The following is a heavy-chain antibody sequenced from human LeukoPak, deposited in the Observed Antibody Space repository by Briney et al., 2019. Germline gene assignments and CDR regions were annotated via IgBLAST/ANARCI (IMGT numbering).Heavy chain of an antibody. Sequence: GGSLVLSCVTSGFTFSSYAMSRVRQAPGKGLEWVSVISGSGGTTYYADSVKGRFTISRDNSKSTLYLQMNSLRAEDTAVYYCAKDTSGSTSYSYHYGMDVWGQGTTVTVSS. CDR3: AKDTSGSTSYSYHYGMDV. J-gene: IGHJ6*02. CDR1: GFTFSSYA. CDR2: ISGSGGTT. D-gene: IGHD1-26*01. V-gene: IGHV3-23*01.